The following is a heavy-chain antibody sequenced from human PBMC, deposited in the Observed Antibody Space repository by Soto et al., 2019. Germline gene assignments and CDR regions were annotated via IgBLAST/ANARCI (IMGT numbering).Heavy chain of an antibody. V-gene: IGHV3-11*01. CDR3: ARVSGHSSGWTSYGAFDI. CDR2: ISSSGSTI. D-gene: IGHD6-19*01. Sequence: AGGSLRLSCAASGFTFSDYYMSWIRQAPGKGLEWVSYISSSGSTIYYADSVKGRFTISRDNAKNSLYLQMNSLRAEDTAVYYCARVSGHSSGWTSYGAFDIWGQGTMVTVSS. J-gene: IGHJ3*02. CDR1: GFTFSDYY.